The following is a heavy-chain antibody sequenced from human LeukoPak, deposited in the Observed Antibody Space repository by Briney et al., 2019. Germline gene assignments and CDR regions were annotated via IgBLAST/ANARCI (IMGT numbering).Heavy chain of an antibody. CDR1: GFTFSSYG. J-gene: IGHJ5*02. CDR3: AKDAQGGGFDP. Sequence: GGSLRLSCAAFGFTFSSYGMHWVRQAPGKGLEWVAFIRNDGSNKYYADSVKGRFTISRDNSKNTLYLQMNSLRAEDTALYYCAKDAQGGGFDPWGQGTLVTVSS. CDR2: IRNDGSNK. V-gene: IGHV3-30*02.